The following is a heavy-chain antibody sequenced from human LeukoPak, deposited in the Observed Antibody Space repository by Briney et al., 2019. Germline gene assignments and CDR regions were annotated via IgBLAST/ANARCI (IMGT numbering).Heavy chain of an antibody. CDR2: IYTSGST. Sequence: PSETLSLTCTVSGGSISYLYWSWIRQPAGKGLEWIGRIYTSGSTNYNPSLKSRVTMSVDTSKNQFSLKLSSVTAANTAVYYCARGRYSHGAFDIWGQGTMVTVSS. J-gene: IGHJ3*02. CDR3: ARGRYSHGAFDI. D-gene: IGHD5-18*01. V-gene: IGHV4-4*07. CDR1: GGSISYLY.